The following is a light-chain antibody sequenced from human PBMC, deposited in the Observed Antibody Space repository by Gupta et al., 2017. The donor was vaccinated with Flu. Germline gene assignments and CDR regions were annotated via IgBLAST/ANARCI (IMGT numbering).Light chain of an antibody. Sequence: QSALTQPASVSLSPGPSISISRTGTSSDVGGYNYVSWYQQHPGKAPKRIIYEVSNRPSGVSTRFSGSKSGNTASLTISGLQSEDEADYYCSSYSSSSTLVFGGVTKLTVL. V-gene: IGLV2-14*01. CDR3: SSYSSSSTLV. CDR2: EVS. CDR1: SSDVGGYNY. J-gene: IGLJ3*02.